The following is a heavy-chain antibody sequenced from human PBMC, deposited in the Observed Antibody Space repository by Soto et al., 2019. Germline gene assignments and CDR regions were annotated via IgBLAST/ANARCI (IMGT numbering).Heavy chain of an antibody. CDR1: GFTFSSYG. CDR3: AIRASYYDSSGYFDY. CDR2: ISYDGSNK. D-gene: IGHD3-22*01. V-gene: IGHV3-30*03. Sequence: GGSLRLSCAASGFTFSSYGMHWVRQAPGKGLEWVAVISYDGSNKYYADSVKGRFTISRDNSKNTLYLQMNSLRAEDTAVYYCAIRASYYDSSGYFDYWGQGTLVTVSS. J-gene: IGHJ4*02.